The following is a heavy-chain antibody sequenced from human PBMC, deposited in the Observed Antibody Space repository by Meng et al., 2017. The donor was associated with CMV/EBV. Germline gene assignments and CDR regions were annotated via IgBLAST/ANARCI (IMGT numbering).Heavy chain of an antibody. Sequence: ASVKVPCKASGYTFTSYYMHWVRQAPGQGLEWMGIINPSGGSTSYAQKFQGRVTMTRDTSTSTVYMELSSLKSEDTAVYYCARVVIRGSMPYGMDVWGQGTTVTVSS. CDR3: ARVVIRGSMPYGMDV. CDR1: GYTFTSYY. V-gene: IGHV1-46*01. CDR2: INPSGGST. J-gene: IGHJ6*02. D-gene: IGHD2/OR15-2a*01.